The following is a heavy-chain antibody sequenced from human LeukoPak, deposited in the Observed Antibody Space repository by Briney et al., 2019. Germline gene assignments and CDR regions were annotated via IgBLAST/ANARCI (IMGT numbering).Heavy chain of an antibody. CDR3: AKDLVVIPSGVGDDYPFDASDI. D-gene: IGHD4-11*01. Sequence: PGGSLRLSCAASGFSFSSYGMSWVRQAPGKGLEWVSGISATGISTYYADSVKGRFTISRDNSKNTVFLQMKSLRAEDTAVYLCAKDLVVIPSGVGDDYPFDASDIWGQGTLVTVSS. CDR1: GFSFSSYG. V-gene: IGHV3-23*01. J-gene: IGHJ3*02. CDR2: ISATGIST.